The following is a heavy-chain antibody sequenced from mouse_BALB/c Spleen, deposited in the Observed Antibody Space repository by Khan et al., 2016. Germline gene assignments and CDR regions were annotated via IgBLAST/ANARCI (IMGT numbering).Heavy chain of an antibody. J-gene: IGHJ2*01. V-gene: IGHV3-2*02. CDR3: ARYDGYYVRFDY. CDR1: GYSITSDYA. Sequence: VQLQESGPGLVKPSQSLSLTCTVTGYSITSDYAWNWIRQFPGNKLEWMGYISYSGSTSYNPSLKSRISITRDTSKNQFFLQLNSVTTEDTATYYGARYDGYYVRFDYWGQGTTLTVSS. D-gene: IGHD2-3*01. CDR2: ISYSGST.